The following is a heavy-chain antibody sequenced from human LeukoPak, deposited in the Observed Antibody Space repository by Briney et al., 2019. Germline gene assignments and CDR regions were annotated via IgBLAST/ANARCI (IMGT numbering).Heavy chain of an antibody. CDR2: IRYDGSNE. Sequence: GGSLRLSCAASGFTFSSYGMHWVRQAPGKGLEWVAFIRYDGSNEYYADSVKGRFTISRDNSKITLYRQMNSLRAEDTAVYYCAKRRGHSGTYRWSDFDYWGQGTLVTVSS. D-gene: IGHD1-26*01. CDR3: AKRRGHSGTYRWSDFDY. J-gene: IGHJ4*02. V-gene: IGHV3-30*02. CDR1: GFTFSSYG.